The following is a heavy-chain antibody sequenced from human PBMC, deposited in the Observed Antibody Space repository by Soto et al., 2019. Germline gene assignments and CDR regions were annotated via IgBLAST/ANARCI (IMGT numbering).Heavy chain of an antibody. CDR2: ISSSSSTI. CDR1: GFTFSSYS. J-gene: IGHJ6*03. V-gene: IGHV3-48*01. D-gene: IGHD3-10*01. CDR3: ARAPRIFLWFGELSYYYYMDV. Sequence: GGSLRLSCAASGFTFSSYSMNWVRQAPGKGLEWVSYISSSSSTIYYADSVKGRFTISRDNAKNSLYLQMNSLRAEDTAVYYCARAPRIFLWFGELSYYYYMDVWGKGTTVTVSS.